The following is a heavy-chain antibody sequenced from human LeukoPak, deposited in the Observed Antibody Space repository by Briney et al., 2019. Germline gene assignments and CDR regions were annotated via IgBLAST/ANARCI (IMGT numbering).Heavy chain of an antibody. CDR1: GASISSGIYY. D-gene: IGHD5-12*01. CDR3: ARDPHSGYDLADY. Sequence: PSETLSLTCSVSGASISSGIYYWVWIRQPPGKGLEWIGSIYSSGSTYYNPSLKSRVTMSIDTSKNQFSLKVSSVTAADTAVYYCARDPHSGYDLADYWGQGTLVTVSS. V-gene: IGHV4-39*07. J-gene: IGHJ4*02. CDR2: IYSSGST.